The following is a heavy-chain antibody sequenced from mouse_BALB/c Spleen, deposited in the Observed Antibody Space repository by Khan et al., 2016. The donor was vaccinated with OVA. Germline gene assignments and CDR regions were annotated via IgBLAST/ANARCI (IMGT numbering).Heavy chain of an antibody. J-gene: IGHJ3*01. D-gene: IGHD2-2*01. CDR2: IWSDGNT. Sequence: VQLQESGPGLVAPSQSLSITCTVSGSSSTSYGVSWARQTPGKGLEWLGVIWSDGNTNYHSSLKSRLTITKDNSKSQGILKLNSLQTDDTATCSCAIIFYCYDWFAYWGQGTLVTVSA. V-gene: IGHV2-3*01. CDR1: GSSSTSYG. CDR3: AIIFYCYDWFAY.